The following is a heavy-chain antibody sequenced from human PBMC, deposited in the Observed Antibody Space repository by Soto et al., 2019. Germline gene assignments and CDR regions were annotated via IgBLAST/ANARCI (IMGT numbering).Heavy chain of an antibody. CDR2: IIPILGIA. CDR3: ARKIAATQDDAFDT. Sequence: ASVKVSCKASGGTFSSYTISWVRQAPGQGLEWMGRIIPILGIANYAQKFQGRVTITADKSTSTAYMELSSLRSEDTAVYYCARKIAATQDDAFDTWGQGTMVTVSS. J-gene: IGHJ3*02. V-gene: IGHV1-69*02. D-gene: IGHD6-6*01. CDR1: GGTFSSYT.